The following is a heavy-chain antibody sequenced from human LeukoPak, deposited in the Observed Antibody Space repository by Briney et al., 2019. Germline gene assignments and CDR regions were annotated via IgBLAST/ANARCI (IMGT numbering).Heavy chain of an antibody. J-gene: IGHJ6*02. D-gene: IGHD2-15*01. CDR1: GGTFSSYA. CDR2: VIPIFGTA. CDR3: ARDEDSATRIYCSGGSCQYYYYYYGMDV. Sequence: SVKVSCKASGGTFSSYAVRWGRQAPGQGLEWMGGVIPIFGTANYAQKFQGRVTITADESTSTAYMELSSLRSEDTAVYYCARDEDSATRIYCSGGSCQYYYYYYGMDVWGQGTTVTVSS. V-gene: IGHV1-69*13.